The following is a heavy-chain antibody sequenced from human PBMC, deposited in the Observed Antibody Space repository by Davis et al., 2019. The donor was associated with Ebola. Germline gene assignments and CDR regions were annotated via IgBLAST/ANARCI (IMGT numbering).Heavy chain of an antibody. CDR3: ARGSSGQQLVAWFDY. D-gene: IGHD6-13*01. J-gene: IGHJ4*02. CDR2: IYHSGST. CDR1: GGSISSYY. V-gene: IGHV4-59*01. Sequence: MPSETLSLTCTVSGGSISSYYWSWIRQPPGKGLEWIGYIYHSGSTNYNPSLKSRVTISVDTSKNQFSLKLSSVTAADTAVYYCARGSSGQQLVAWFDYWGQGTLVTVSS.